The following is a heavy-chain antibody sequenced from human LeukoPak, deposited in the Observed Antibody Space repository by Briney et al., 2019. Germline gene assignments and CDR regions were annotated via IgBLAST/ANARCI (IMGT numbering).Heavy chain of an antibody. CDR1: GFTFSTYS. D-gene: IGHD1-14*01. Sequence: PGGSLRLSCVASGFTFSTYSMNWVRHAPGKGLEWVSYISDTSYTIYYADSVKGRFTISRDNAKNSLYLQMNRLRDEDTAVYYCARDATESHTGGDYWGQGTLVTVSS. CDR2: ISDTSYTI. CDR3: ARDATESHTGGDY. V-gene: IGHV3-48*02. J-gene: IGHJ4*02.